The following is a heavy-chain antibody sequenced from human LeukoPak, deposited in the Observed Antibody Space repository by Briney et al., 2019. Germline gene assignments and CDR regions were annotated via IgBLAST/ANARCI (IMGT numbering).Heavy chain of an antibody. CDR2: IWYDGSNK. Sequence: GRSLRLSCAASGFTFSSYGMHWVRQAPGKGLEWVAVIWYDGSNKYYADSVKGRFTISRDNSKNTLCLQMNSLRAEDTAVYYCARGHYDILTGYLPPYYFDYWGQGTLVTVSS. D-gene: IGHD3-9*01. J-gene: IGHJ4*02. CDR3: ARGHYDILTGYLPPYYFDY. V-gene: IGHV3-33*01. CDR1: GFTFSSYG.